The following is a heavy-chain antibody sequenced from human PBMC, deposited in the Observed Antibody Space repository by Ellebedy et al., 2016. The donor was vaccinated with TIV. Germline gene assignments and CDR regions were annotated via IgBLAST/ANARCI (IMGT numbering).Heavy chain of an antibody. J-gene: IGHJ4*02. D-gene: IGHD3-3*01. CDR2: ISYDGSNK. CDR1: GFTFSSYG. V-gene: IGHV3-30*12. CDR3: ANGADDFWSGGPPDY. Sequence: GGSLRLSXAASGFTFSSYGMHWVRQAPGKGLEWVAVISYDGSNKYYADSVKGRFTISRDNSKNTLYLQMNSLRAEDTAVYYCANGADDFWSGGPPDYWGQGTLVTVSS.